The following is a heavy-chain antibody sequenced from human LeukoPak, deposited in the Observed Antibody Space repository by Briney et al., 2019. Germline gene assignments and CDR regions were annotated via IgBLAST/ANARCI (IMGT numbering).Heavy chain of an antibody. V-gene: IGHV3-23*01. CDR1: GFTFSSYA. Sequence: PGGSLRLSCAASGFTFSSYAMSWVRQAPGKGLEWVSAISGSGGSTYYADSVKGRFTISRDNSKNTLYLQMNSLRAEDTAVYYFSKVYAIPPDYGRDVWGKGTPVTVSS. CDR3: SKVYAIPPDYGRDV. J-gene: IGHJ6*04. CDR2: ISGSGGST. D-gene: IGHD2-8*01.